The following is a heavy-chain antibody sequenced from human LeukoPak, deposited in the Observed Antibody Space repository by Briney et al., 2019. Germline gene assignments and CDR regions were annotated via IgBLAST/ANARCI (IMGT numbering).Heavy chain of an antibody. Sequence: PGGSLTLSCEASGFTFSGNWMSWVRQAPGKGLEWVASINPDGSQKLYVDSVKGRFTISRDNTKGSLYLQMNSLGAEDTAMYYCAKLLGTATTYDYWGQGTRVTVSS. V-gene: IGHV3-7*01. CDR2: INPDGSQK. CDR1: GFTFSGNW. CDR3: AKLLGTATTYDY. J-gene: IGHJ4*02. D-gene: IGHD5-24*01.